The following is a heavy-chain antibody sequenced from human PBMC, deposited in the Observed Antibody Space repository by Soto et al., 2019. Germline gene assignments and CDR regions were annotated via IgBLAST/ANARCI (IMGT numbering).Heavy chain of an antibody. D-gene: IGHD4-17*01. V-gene: IGHV3-30*18. CDR2: ISYDGSNK. J-gene: IGHJ4*02. Sequence: VQLLESGGGLVQPGGSLRLSCAASGFTFSSYGMHWVRQAPGKGLEWGAVISYDGSNKYYADSVKGRFTISRDNSKNTLYLQMNSLRAEDTAVYYCAKGPHYGDYLDYWGQGTLVTVSS. CDR3: AKGPHYGDYLDY. CDR1: GFTFSSYG.